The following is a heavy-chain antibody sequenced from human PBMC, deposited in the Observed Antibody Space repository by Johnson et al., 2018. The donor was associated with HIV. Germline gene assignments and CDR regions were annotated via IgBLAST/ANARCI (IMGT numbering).Heavy chain of an antibody. J-gene: IGHJ3*02. CDR2: ISYDGSNK. Sequence: QVQLVESGGGVVQPGRSLRLSCAASGFTFSSYAMHWVRQAPGKGLEWVAVISYDGSNKYYADSVKGRFTISRDNSKNTLYRQMNSLRAEDTAVYYCARDNSRSWFDYDAFDIWGQGTMVTVSS. CDR3: ARDNSRSWFDYDAFDI. D-gene: IGHD6-13*01. V-gene: IGHV3-30*04. CDR1: GFTFSSYA.